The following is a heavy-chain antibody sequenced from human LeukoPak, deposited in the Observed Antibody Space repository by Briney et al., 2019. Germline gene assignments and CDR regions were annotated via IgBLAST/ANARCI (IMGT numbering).Heavy chain of an antibody. CDR2: ISSSSSYI. V-gene: IGHV3-21*01. Sequence: GGSLRLSCAASGFTFSSYSMNWVRQAPGKGLEWVSSISSSSSYIYYADSVKGRLTISRDNAKNSLYLQMNSLRAEDTAVYYCARDLRTYYYGSGTRDNDYWGQGTLVTVSS. D-gene: IGHD3-10*01. CDR1: GFTFSSYS. CDR3: ARDLRTYYYGSGTRDNDY. J-gene: IGHJ4*02.